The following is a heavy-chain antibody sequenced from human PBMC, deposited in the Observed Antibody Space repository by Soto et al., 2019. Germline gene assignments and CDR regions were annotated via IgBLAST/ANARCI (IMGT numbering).Heavy chain of an antibody. J-gene: IGHJ4*02. V-gene: IGHV1-2*02. Sequence: EASVKVSCKASGYTFTGYYMHWVRQAPGQGLEWMGWINPNSGGTNYAQKFQGRVTMTRDTSISTAYMELSRLRSDDTAVYYCARGPYYYDSSGYYPFLRYWGQGTLVTVSS. D-gene: IGHD3-22*01. CDR2: INPNSGGT. CDR3: ARGPYYYDSSGYYPFLRY. CDR1: GYTFTGYY.